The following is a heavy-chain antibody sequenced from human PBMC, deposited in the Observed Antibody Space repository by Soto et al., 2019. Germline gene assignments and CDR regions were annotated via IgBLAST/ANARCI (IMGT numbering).Heavy chain of an antibody. Sequence: SETLSLTCTVSGGSISSGGYYWSWIRQHPGKGLEWIGYIYYSGSTYYNPSLKSRVTISVDTSKNQFSLKLSSVTSEDTAIYYCATDSAFNYGRFYFANWGQGTLVTVSS. CDR1: GGSISSGGYY. CDR3: ATDSAFNYGRFYFAN. J-gene: IGHJ4*02. D-gene: IGHD3-16*01. V-gene: IGHV4-31*03. CDR2: IYYSGST.